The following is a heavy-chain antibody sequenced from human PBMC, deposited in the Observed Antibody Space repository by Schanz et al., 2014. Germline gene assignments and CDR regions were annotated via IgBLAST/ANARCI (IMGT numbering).Heavy chain of an antibody. V-gene: IGHV3-48*04. Sequence: EVQLLESGGGLVQPGGSLRLSCAASGFTFSNYAMGWVRQTPGKGLEWVSSISSGGRNISYADSLKGRFTISRDNARNSLYLQMSSLRAEDTAVYYCARGTPFLCDYWGQGTLVTVSS. J-gene: IGHJ4*02. CDR1: GFTFSNYA. D-gene: IGHD3-16*01. CDR2: ISSGGRNI. CDR3: ARGTPFLCDY.